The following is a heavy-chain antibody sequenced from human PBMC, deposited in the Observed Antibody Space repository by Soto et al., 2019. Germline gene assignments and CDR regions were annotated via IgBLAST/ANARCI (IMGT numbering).Heavy chain of an antibody. CDR2: IYPGDSDT. CDR3: ARPADYVWGSYRYFDY. V-gene: IGHV5-51*01. CDR1: GYSFTSYW. Sequence: PGESLKISCKGSGYSFTSYWIGWVRQMPGKGLEWMGIIYPGDSDTRYSPSFQGQVTISADKSISTAYLQWSSLKASDTAMYYCARPADYVWGSYRYFDYWGQGTPVTVSS. D-gene: IGHD3-16*02. J-gene: IGHJ4*02.